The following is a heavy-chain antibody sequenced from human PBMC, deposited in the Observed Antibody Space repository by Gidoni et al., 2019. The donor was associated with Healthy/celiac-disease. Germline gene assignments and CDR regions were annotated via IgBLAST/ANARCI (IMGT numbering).Heavy chain of an antibody. D-gene: IGHD4-17*01. V-gene: IGHV1-46*01. J-gene: IGHJ4*02. CDR1: GYTFTSYY. Sequence: QVQLVQSGAEVKKPGASVTVSCKASGYTFTSYYMHWVRQAPGQGLEWMGIINPSGGSTSYAQKFQGRVTMTRDTSTSTVYMELSSLRSEDTAVYYCARDVYGDYGVGYFDYWGQGTLVTVSS. CDR2: INPSGGST. CDR3: ARDVYGDYGVGYFDY.